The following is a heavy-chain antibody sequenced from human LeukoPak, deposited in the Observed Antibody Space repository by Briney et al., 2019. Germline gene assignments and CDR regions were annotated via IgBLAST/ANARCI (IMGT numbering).Heavy chain of an antibody. V-gene: IGHV3-7*01. Sequence: GGSLRLSCAASDFTFSSCWMTWVRQAPGKGLEWVANIKQDGSETYYVDSVKGRFTIFRDNAKNSLYLQMNGLRAEDTAVYYCARGGGYYIYWGQGTLVTVSS. D-gene: IGHD3-22*01. CDR3: ARGGGYYIY. J-gene: IGHJ4*02. CDR1: DFTFSSCW. CDR2: IKQDGSET.